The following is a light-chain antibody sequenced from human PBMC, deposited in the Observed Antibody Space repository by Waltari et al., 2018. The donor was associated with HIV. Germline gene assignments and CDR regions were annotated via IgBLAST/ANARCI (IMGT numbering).Light chain of an antibody. J-gene: IGLJ2*01. CDR3: LLYVAASYL. CDR1: FGTVTASSY. V-gene: IGLV7-43*01. Sequence: QNVVTQESSLSVSPGGTVTLTCGLTFGTVTASSYPNWFQQRPGHPPTSLIYAGVTRHPWTPARYSGSVLGDKATLTLTAVRPEDEAVYYCLLYVAASYLFGGGTFVTVL. CDR2: AGV.